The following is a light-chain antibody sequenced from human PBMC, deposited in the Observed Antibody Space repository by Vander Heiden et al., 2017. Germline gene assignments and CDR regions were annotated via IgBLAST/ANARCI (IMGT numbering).Light chain of an antibody. CDR2: GAS. J-gene: IGKJ4*01. CDR1: QSVSSTY. CDR3: QQDGSSPLT. V-gene: IGKV3-20*01. Sequence: EIVLTQSPGTLSLSPGERATLSCRASQSVSSTYLAWYQQKPGQAPRFLIYGASSRATGIPDRFSGSGSGTDFTLTINRLEPEDFAVYYCQQDGSSPLTFGGGTKVEIK.